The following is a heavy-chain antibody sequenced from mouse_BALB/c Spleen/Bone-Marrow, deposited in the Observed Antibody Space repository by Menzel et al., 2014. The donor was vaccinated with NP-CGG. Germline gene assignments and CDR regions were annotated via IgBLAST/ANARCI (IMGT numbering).Heavy chain of an antibody. CDR1: GYAFTNYL. V-gene: IGHV1-54*01. CDR2: INPGSGGT. D-gene: IGHD4-1*01. Sequence: HVQLKQSGAELVRPGTSVKVSCKASGYAFTNYLIEWVKQRPGQGLEWIGVINPGSGGTNYNEKFKGKATLTADKSSSTAYMQLSSLTSDDSAVYFCARNANWLFAYWGQGTLVTVSA. J-gene: IGHJ3*01. CDR3: ARNANWLFAY.